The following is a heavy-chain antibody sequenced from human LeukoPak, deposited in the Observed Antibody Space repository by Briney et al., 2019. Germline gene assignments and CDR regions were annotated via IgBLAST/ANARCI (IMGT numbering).Heavy chain of an antibody. CDR3: ARDLVTVTKGFDI. CDR1: DDSFSSHY. Sequence: SETLSLTCAVSDDSFSSHYWTWIRQPPGKGLEWIGYISYIGSTNCNPSLKSRVTISIDTSKNEFSLKLTSVTAADTAVYYCARDLVTVTKGFDIWGQGTMVTVSS. CDR2: ISYIGST. D-gene: IGHD4-17*01. V-gene: IGHV4-59*11. J-gene: IGHJ3*02.